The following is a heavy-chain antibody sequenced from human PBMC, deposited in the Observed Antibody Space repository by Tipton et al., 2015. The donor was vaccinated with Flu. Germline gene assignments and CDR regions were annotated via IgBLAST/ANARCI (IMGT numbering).Heavy chain of an antibody. V-gene: IGHV3-66*02. CDR2: IYSGGST. J-gene: IGHJ4*02. CDR3: ARGGDSSGYYYEDFDY. Sequence: GSLRLSCAASGFTVSSNYMSWVRQAPGKGLEWVSVIYSGGSTYYADSVKGRFTLSRDNSKNTLYLQMNSLRAEDTAVYYCARGGDSSGYYYEDFDYWGQGTLVTVSS. CDR1: GFTVSSNY. D-gene: IGHD3-22*01.